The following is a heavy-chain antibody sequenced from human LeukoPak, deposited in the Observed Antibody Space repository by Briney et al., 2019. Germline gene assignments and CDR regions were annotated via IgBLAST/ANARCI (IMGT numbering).Heavy chain of an antibody. CDR1: GGSISSGSYS. D-gene: IGHD3-22*01. J-gene: IGHJ1*01. CDR2: IYPRGST. Sequence: PSETLSLTCAVSGGSISSGSYSWSWIRQPPGKGLEWIGYIYPRGSTYYNPSLKSRVILSLDKSKNQFSLNLSSVTAADTAVYFCASPRGDDSGGYYTWYFHHWGQGILVTVSS. V-gene: IGHV4-30-2*01. CDR3: ASPRGDDSGGYYTWYFHH.